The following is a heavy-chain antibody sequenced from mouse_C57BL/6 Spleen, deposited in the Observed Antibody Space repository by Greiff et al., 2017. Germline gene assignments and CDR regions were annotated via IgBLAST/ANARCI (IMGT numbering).Heavy chain of an antibody. CDR1: GYAFSSSW. Sequence: VQLQQSGPELVKPGASVKISCKASGYAFSSSWMNWVKQRPGKGLEWIGRIYPGDGDTNYNGKFKGKATLTADKSSSTAYMQLSSLTSEDSAVYVCARSGDYDGFAYWGQGTLVTVSA. D-gene: IGHD2-4*01. J-gene: IGHJ3*01. CDR3: ARSGDYDGFAY. CDR2: IYPGDGDT. V-gene: IGHV1-82*01.